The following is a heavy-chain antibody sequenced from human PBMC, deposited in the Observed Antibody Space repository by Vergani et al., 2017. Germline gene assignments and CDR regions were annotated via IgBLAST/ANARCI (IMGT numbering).Heavy chain of an antibody. CDR2: ISGSGGST. V-gene: IGHV3-23*01. CDR3: AKDSAMIVVVAYYYGMDV. Sequence: EVQLLESGGGLVQPGGSLRLSCAASGFTFSSYAMSWVRQAPGEGLEWVSAISGSGGSTYYADSVKGRFTISRDNSKNTLYLQMNSLRAEDTAVYYCAKDSAMIVVVAYYYGMDVWGQGTTVTVSS. J-gene: IGHJ6*02. CDR1: GFTFSSYA. D-gene: IGHD3-22*01.